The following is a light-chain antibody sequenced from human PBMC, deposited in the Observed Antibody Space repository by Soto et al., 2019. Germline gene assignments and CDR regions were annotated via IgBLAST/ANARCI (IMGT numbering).Light chain of an antibody. CDR3: QQYGSSPT. CDR1: QAVSNSY. Sequence: EIVLTQSPGTLSLSPGERATLSCRASQAVSNSYLAWYQQKPGQAPRLLIYGASKRAAGIPDRFSGSGSGTDFTLTISRLDPEDFAVYYCQQYGSSPTFGQGTKAEIK. V-gene: IGKV3-20*01. J-gene: IGKJ1*01. CDR2: GAS.